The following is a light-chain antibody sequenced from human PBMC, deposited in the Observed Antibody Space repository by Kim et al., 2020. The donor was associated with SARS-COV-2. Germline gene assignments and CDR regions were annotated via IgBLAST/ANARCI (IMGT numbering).Light chain of an antibody. CDR3: HSYDGTLWV. Sequence: PISCPRTLAPIATSYVQCYRQRPATSPTVLIYEDQRRHSGVPDRFSGSIDASSNSASLAISGLETEDEAAYYCHSYDGTLWVFGGGTQLTVL. J-gene: IGLJ3*02. V-gene: IGLV6-57*01. CDR2: EDQ. CDR1: LAPIATSY.